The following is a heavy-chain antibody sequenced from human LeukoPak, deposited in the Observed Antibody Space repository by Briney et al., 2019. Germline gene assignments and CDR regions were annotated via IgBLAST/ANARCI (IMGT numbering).Heavy chain of an antibody. CDR3: AKKYDSSGYYPGYFDY. CDR1: GFTFSSYG. V-gene: IGHV3-30*02. CDR2: IRYDGSNK. D-gene: IGHD3-22*01. J-gene: IGHJ4*02. Sequence: GGSLRLSCAASGFTFSSYGMHWVRQAPGKGLEWVAFIRYDGSNKYYADSVKGRFTISRDNSKNTLYLQMNSLRAEDTAVYYCAKKYDSSGYYPGYFDYWGQGTLVTVCS.